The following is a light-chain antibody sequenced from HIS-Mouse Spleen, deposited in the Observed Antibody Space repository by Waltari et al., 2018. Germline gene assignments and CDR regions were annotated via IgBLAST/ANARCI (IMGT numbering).Light chain of an antibody. V-gene: IGKV1-9*01. CDR2: AAS. J-gene: IGKJ1*01. CDR1: QGFSRY. CDR3: QQLNSYPPT. Sequence: DIQLTQSPSFLSASVGDRVTITCRASQGFSRYLAWYQQKPGKAPKLLIYAASTLQSGVPSRFSSSGSGTEFTLTISSLQPEDFATYYCQQLNSYPPTFGQGTKVEIK.